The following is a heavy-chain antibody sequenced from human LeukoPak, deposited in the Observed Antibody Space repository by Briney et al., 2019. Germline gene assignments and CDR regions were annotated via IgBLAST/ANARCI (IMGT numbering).Heavy chain of an antibody. J-gene: IGHJ5*02. CDR1: GGSISSSSYY. Sequence: SETLSLTSTVSGGSISSSSYYWGWIRQPPGKGLEWIGSIYYSGSTYYNPSLKSRVTISVDTSKNRFSLKLSSVTAADTAVYYCARDHGIAAAGTRWFDPWGQGTLVTVSS. V-gene: IGHV4-39*07. CDR3: ARDHGIAAAGTRWFDP. D-gene: IGHD6-13*01. CDR2: IYYSGST.